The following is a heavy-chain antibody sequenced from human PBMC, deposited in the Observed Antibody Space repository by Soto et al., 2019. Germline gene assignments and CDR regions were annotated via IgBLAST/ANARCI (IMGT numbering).Heavy chain of an antibody. V-gene: IGHV3-49*04. D-gene: IGHD6-13*01. J-gene: IGHJ6*02. CDR2: ISSKAYGGKK. Sequence: GGSLRLSCTASGFTFGDYAMSWVRQAPGKGLEWVGFISSKAYGGKKEYAASGKGRFTTSRDDSKSIAYLQMNSLKTEVSSVYYCTRDRSRVHISSWSEDYYYGMDVWGQGTTVTVSS. CDR1: GFTFGDYA. CDR3: TRDRSRVHISSWSEDYYYGMDV.